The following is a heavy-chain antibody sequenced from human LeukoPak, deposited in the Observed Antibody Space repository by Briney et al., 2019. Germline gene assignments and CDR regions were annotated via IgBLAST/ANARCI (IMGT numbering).Heavy chain of an antibody. CDR1: GFTVSSNY. Sequence: GGSLRLSCAASGFTVSSNYMSWVRQAPGKGLEWVSVIYSGGSTYYADSVKGRFTISRDNSKNTVHLQMNSLRVEDTAVYYCARGMGYSNYMSGDAFDIWGQGTMVSVSS. CDR3: ARGMGYSNYMSGDAFDI. D-gene: IGHD4-11*01. CDR2: IYSGGST. V-gene: IGHV3-66*01. J-gene: IGHJ3*02.